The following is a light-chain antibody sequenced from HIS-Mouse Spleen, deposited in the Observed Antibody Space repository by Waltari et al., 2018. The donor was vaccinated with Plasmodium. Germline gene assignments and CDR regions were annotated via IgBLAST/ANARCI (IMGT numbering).Light chain of an antibody. CDR1: ALPKKY. V-gene: IGLV3-10*01. J-gene: IGLJ3*02. Sequence: SYELTQPPSVSVSPGQTARNTCSGDALPKKYAYWYQQKSDQAPVLVFNEDSKRPAGIPERFSGSCSGTIATLTISGAQVEDEADYYCYSTDSSGNHMVFGGGTKLTVL. CDR3: YSTDSSGNHMV. CDR2: EDS.